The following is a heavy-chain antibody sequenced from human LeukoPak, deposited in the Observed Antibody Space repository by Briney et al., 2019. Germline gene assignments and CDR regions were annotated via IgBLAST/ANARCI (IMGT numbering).Heavy chain of an antibody. CDR1: GFTFSSYW. CDR3: ARDGSLPDY. D-gene: IGHD2-15*01. V-gene: IGHV3-74*01. CDR2: INGDGSGA. Sequence: PSGGSLRLSCAASGFTFSSYWMHWVRQAPGKGLVWVSRINGDGSGAIYADSVKGRFTISRDNAKNTLYLQMNSLRAEDAAVYYCARDGSLPDYWGQGTLVTVSS. J-gene: IGHJ4*02.